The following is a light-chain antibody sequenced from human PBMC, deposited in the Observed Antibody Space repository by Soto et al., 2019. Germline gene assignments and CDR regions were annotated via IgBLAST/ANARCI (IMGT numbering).Light chain of an antibody. CDR3: TPYAGGNNV. J-gene: IGLJ1*01. V-gene: IGLV2-8*01. Sequence: QSVLTQPPSASGSPGQSVTISCTGTSSDVGGYNYVSWYQQYPDKVPKLMIYEVNKRPSGVPDRFSGSKSGNTASLTISGLQADDEADYYCTPYAGGNNVFGTGTKLTVL. CDR1: SSDVGGYNY. CDR2: EVN.